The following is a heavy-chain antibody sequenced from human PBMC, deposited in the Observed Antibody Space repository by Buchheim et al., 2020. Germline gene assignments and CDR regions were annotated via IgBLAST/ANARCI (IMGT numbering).Heavy chain of an antibody. Sequence: QVQLVESGGGVVLPGRSLRLSCAASGFTFSAYAMHWVRQAPGKGLEWVALILYDGSNKYYADSVKGRFTISRDNSKNTVYLQMNSLRAEDTAIYYCAKDWRNAGRYYQIDHWGQGTL. CDR1: GFTFSAYA. J-gene: IGHJ4*02. CDR2: ILYDGSNK. V-gene: IGHV3-30*18. D-gene: IGHD3-10*01. CDR3: AKDWRNAGRYYQIDH.